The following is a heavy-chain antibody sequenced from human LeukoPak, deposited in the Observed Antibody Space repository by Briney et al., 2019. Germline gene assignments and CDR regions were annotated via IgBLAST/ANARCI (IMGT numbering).Heavy chain of an antibody. Sequence: SETLSLTCTVSGYSISSGYYWGWIRQPPGKGLEWIGSIYHSGSTYYNPSLKSRVTISVDTSKNQFSLKLSSVTAADTAVYYCARAKDSSWYLFDYWGQGTLVTVSS. CDR3: ARAKDSSWYLFDY. V-gene: IGHV4-38-2*02. CDR2: IYHSGST. J-gene: IGHJ4*02. CDR1: GYSISSGYY. D-gene: IGHD6-13*01.